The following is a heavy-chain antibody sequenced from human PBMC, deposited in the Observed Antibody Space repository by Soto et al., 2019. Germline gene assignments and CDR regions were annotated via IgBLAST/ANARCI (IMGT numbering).Heavy chain of an antibody. J-gene: IGHJ3*02. CDR3: ARELAHAFDI. CDR2: INSDGSST. D-gene: IGHD1-1*01. CDR1: GFTFSSYW. V-gene: IGHV3-74*01. Sequence: GGSLRLSCAASGFTFSSYWMHWVRQAPGKGLAWVSRINSDGSSTSYADSVKGRFTISRDNAKNTQYLQMNSQRAEDTTVYYCARELAHAFDIWGQGTMVTVSS.